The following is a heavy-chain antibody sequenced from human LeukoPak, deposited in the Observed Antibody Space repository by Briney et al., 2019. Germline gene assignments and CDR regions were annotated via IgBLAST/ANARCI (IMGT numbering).Heavy chain of an antibody. CDR3: AREVNYDSSGYYFDY. CDR1: GFTFSSYG. CDR2: IWYGGSNK. Sequence: PGGSLRLSCAASGFTFSSYGMHWVRQAPGKGLEWVAVIWYGGSNKYYADSVKGRFTISRDNSKNTLYLQMNSLRAEDTAVYYCAREVNYDSSGYYFDYWGQGTLVTVSS. V-gene: IGHV3-33*08. J-gene: IGHJ4*02. D-gene: IGHD3-22*01.